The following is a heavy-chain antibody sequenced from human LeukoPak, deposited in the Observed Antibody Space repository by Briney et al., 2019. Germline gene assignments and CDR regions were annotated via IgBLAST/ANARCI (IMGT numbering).Heavy chain of an antibody. CDR1: GYSFTNYW. CDR3: ARFAGGADIARGGMDV. J-gene: IGHJ6*02. CDR2: IYPGDSDT. D-gene: IGHD2-15*01. V-gene: IGHV5-51*01. Sequence: GESLKISCKGSGYSFTNYWIGWVRQMPGKGLEWMGIIYPGDSDTRYRPSFQGQVTISADKSISTAYLQWSSLKASDTAMYYCARFAGGADIARGGMDVWGQGTTVTVPS.